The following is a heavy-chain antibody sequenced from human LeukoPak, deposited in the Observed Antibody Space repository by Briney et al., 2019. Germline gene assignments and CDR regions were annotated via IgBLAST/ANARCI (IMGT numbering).Heavy chain of an antibody. J-gene: IGHJ6*02. Sequence: SETLSLTCTVSGGSISSYYWNWIQQPPGKGLEWIGYIYYTGSTNYNPSLKSRVTISVDTSKNQFSLKLNSVTATDTAVYYCARSGTSRYYFYGMNVWGQGTTVTVSS. CDR1: GGSISSYY. D-gene: IGHD3-9*01. V-gene: IGHV4-59*08. CDR2: IYYTGST. CDR3: ARSGTSRYYFYGMNV.